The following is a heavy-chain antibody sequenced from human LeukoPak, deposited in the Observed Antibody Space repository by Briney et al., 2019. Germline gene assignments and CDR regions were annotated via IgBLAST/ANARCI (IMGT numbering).Heavy chain of an antibody. CDR3: ARDLTGDLYTFFDY. D-gene: IGHD3-16*02. Sequence: ASVKVSCKTTGYTFTGYHLHWVRQAPGQGLEWMAWIQSDSGDTNYAQKFQGRVTVTRDKFTRTSYLEVDRLSSDDTAVFYCARDLTGDLYTFFDYWGQGSLVTVSS. V-gene: IGHV1-2*02. J-gene: IGHJ4*02. CDR2: IQSDSGDT. CDR1: GYTFTGYH.